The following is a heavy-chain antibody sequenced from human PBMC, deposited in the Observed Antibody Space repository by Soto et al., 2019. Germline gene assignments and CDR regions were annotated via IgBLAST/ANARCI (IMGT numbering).Heavy chain of an antibody. D-gene: IGHD2-15*01. Sequence: PSETLSLTCTVSGGSISSYYWSWIRQPPGKGLEWIGYIYYSGSTNYNPSLKSRVTISVDTSKNQFSLKLSSVTAADTAVYYCARVGGCSGGSCYYWYYGMDVWGQGTTVTVSS. CDR3: ARVGGCSGGSCYYWYYGMDV. CDR2: IYYSGST. V-gene: IGHV4-59*01. CDR1: GGSISSYY. J-gene: IGHJ6*02.